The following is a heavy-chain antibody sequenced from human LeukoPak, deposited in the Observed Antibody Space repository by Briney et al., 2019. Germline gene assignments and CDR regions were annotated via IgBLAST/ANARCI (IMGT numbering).Heavy chain of an antibody. J-gene: IGHJ6*04. CDR3: ARDMRYSYAKGIPDV. CDR1: GGSISSGSYY. Sequence: SQTLSLTCTVSGGSISSGSYYWSWIRQPAGKGLEWIGRIYTSGSTNYNPSLKSRVTISVDTSKNQFSLKLSSVTAADTAVYYCARDMRYSYAKGIPDVWGKGTTVTVSS. D-gene: IGHD5-18*01. CDR2: IYTSGST. V-gene: IGHV4-61*02.